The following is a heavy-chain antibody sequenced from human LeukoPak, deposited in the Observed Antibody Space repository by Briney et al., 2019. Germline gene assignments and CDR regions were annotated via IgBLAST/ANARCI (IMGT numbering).Heavy chain of an antibody. Sequence: SETLSLTCAVSTNSISSGYYWGWIRQAPGKGLEWIGSIYHSGSTYYNPSLKSRVTISVDTTKNQFSLKLTSVTAADTAVYYCARHYGQWLATYYSDYWGQGTLVTVSS. CDR3: ARHYGQWLATYYSDY. CDR1: TNSISSGYY. CDR2: IYHSGST. D-gene: IGHD6-19*01. V-gene: IGHV4-38-2*01. J-gene: IGHJ4*02.